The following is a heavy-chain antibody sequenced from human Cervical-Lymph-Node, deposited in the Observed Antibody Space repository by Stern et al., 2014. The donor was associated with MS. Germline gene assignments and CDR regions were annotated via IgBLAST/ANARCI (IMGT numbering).Heavy chain of an antibody. V-gene: IGHV3-9*01. Sequence: VQSGRSLRLSCAASGFSFDEFAMHWVRQAPGKGLEWVAGITSNTENVAYADSVQGRLTISRDNAKNSLYLQMDSLRNEDTALYYCAKDINGPYSSYHHGMDVWGQGTTVIVS. CDR3: AKDINGPYSSYHHGMDV. CDR1: GFSFDEFA. CDR2: ITSNTENV. D-gene: IGHD5-12*01. J-gene: IGHJ6*02.